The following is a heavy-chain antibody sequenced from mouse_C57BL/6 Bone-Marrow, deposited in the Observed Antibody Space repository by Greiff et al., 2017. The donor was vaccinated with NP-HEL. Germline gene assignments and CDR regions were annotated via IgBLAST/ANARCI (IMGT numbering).Heavy chain of an antibody. D-gene: IGHD2-3*01. CDR2: IYPGDGDT. V-gene: IGHV1-82*01. CDR3: ARREGIYDGYYMAWFAY. J-gene: IGHJ3*01. CDR1: GYAFSSSW. Sequence: QVQLQQSGPELVKPGASVKISCKASGYAFSSSWMNWVKQRPGKGLEWIGRIYPGDGDTNYNGKFKGKATLTADKSSSTAYMQLSSLTSEDSAVYFCARREGIYDGYYMAWFAYWGQGTLVTVSA.